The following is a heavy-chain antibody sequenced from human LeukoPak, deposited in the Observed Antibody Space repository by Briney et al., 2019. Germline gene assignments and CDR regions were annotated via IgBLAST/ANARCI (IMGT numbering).Heavy chain of an antibody. CDR3: AREKFIPGIAAAETTNWFDP. J-gene: IGHJ5*01. V-gene: IGHV4-4*07. CDR1: GGSISSYY. Sequence: SETLSLTCTVSGGSISSYYWSWIRQPAGKGLEWIGRIYTSGSTNYNPSLKSRVTMSVDTSKNQFSLKLSSMTAADTAVDYCAREKFIPGIAAAETTNWFDPWGQGTLVTVSS. CDR2: IYTSGST. D-gene: IGHD6-13*01.